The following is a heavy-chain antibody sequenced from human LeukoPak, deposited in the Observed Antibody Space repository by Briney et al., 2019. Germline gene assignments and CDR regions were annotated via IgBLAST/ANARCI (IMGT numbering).Heavy chain of an antibody. D-gene: IGHD5-18*01. Sequence: SQTLSLTCTVSGGSISSGSYYWSWIRQPAGKGLEWIGRIYTSGSTNYNPSLKSRVTISVDTSKNQFSLKLSSVTAADTAVYYCVRDVGYSYGYNWFDPWGQGTLVTVSS. V-gene: IGHV4-61*02. J-gene: IGHJ5*02. CDR2: IYTSGST. CDR3: VRDVGYSYGYNWFDP. CDR1: GGSISSGSYY.